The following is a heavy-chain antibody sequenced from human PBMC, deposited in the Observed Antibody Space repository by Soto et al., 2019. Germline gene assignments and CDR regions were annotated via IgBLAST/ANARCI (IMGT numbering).Heavy chain of an antibody. D-gene: IGHD6-19*01. CDR2: ISSSSSYI. CDR3: ARDNLSRGWYGVKIDYYYHGMDV. Sequence: GGSLRLSCAASGFTFSSYSMNWVRQAPGKGLEWVSSISSSSSYIYYADSVKGRFTISRDNAKNSLYLQMNSLRAEDTAVYYCARDNLSRGWYGVKIDYYYHGMDVWGQGSTFAVSS. J-gene: IGHJ6*02. CDR1: GFTFSSYS. V-gene: IGHV3-21*01.